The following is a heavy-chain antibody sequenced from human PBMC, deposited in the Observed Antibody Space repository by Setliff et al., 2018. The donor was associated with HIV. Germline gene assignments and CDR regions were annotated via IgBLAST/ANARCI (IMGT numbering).Heavy chain of an antibody. CDR3: ARHSITLVVGVPERDDAFDI. Sequence: PSETLSLTCNVSGDSIRSNNYYWGWIRQPPGKGLEWIGNIHYSRSTSYNPSFKNRVTFSVDTSKNQLSLKLTSVTAADTAVYYCARHSITLVVGVPERDDAFDIWGQGTMVTVSS. D-gene: IGHD3-22*01. CDR1: GDSIRSNNYY. CDR2: IHYSRST. V-gene: IGHV4-39*01. J-gene: IGHJ3*02.